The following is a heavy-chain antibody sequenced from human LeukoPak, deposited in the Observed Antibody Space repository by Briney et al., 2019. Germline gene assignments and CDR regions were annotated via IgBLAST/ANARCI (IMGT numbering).Heavy chain of an antibody. CDR3: ARNQYSGSYSPRDGMDV. J-gene: IGHJ6*04. CDR2: ISAYNGNT. V-gene: IGHV1-18*01. Sequence: ASVKVSCKASGYTFTSYGISWVRQAPGQGLEWMEWISAYNGNTNYAQKLQGRVTMTTDTSTSTAYMELRSLRSDDTAVYYCARNQYSGSYSPRDGMDVWGKGTTVTVSS. CDR1: GYTFTSYG. D-gene: IGHD1-26*01.